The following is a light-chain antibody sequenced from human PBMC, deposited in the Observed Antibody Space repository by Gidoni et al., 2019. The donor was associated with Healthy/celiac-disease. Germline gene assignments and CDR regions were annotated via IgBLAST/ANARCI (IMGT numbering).Light chain of an antibody. V-gene: IGKV1-39*01. CDR1: QSISSY. J-gene: IGKJ2*01. Sequence: DIQVTRSPSSLSASVGDRVTITCRASQSISSYLNWYQQKPGKAPKLLIYAASSLQSGVPSRFSGSGSGTDFTLTISSLQPEDFATYYCQQSYSTPPTFGQXTKLEIK. CDR3: QQSYSTPPT. CDR2: AAS.